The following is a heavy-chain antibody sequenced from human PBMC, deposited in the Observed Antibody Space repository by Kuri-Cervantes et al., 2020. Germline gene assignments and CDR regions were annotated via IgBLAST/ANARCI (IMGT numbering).Heavy chain of an antibody. CDR3: ARVRHDFVWGSPEFAP. V-gene: IGHV1-2*02. D-gene: IGHD3-16*01. J-gene: IGHJ5*02. Sequence: ASVKVSCKASGYTFTSYGISWVRQAPGQGLDWIGWFNPKTGGTTYAEKFQDRVTMTRDSSLTTAYLELNRLTSDDTAVYYCARVRHDFVWGSPEFAPWGQGTLVTVSS. CDR2: FNPKTGGT. CDR1: GYTFTSYG.